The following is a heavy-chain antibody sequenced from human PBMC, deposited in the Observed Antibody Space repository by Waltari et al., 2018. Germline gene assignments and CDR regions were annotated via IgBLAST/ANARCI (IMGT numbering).Heavy chain of an antibody. V-gene: IGHV1-46*01. CDR3: ARGPYYGYWFDP. J-gene: IGHJ5*02. D-gene: IGHD4-17*01. CDR2: INPSGGST. CDR1: GYTFTSYY. Sequence: QVQLVQSGAEVKKPGASVKVSCKASGYTFTSYYMHWVRQAPGQGLEWMGIINPSGGSTSYAQKFQGRVTMTRDTSISTAYMELSRLRSDDTAVYYCARGPYYGYWFDPWGQGTLVTVSS.